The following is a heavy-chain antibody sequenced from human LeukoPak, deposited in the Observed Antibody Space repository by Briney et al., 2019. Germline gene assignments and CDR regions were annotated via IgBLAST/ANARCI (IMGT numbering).Heavy chain of an antibody. Sequence: PGGSLRLSCAASGFTFSSYGMHWVRQAPGKGLEWVAVIWYDGSNKYYADSVKGRFTISRDNSKNTLYLQMNSLRAEDTAVYYCARDHSNYDILTGYDYWGQGTLVTVSS. V-gene: IGHV3-33*01. CDR3: ARDHSNYDILTGYDY. CDR1: GFTFSSYG. CDR2: IWYDGSNK. D-gene: IGHD3-9*01. J-gene: IGHJ4*02.